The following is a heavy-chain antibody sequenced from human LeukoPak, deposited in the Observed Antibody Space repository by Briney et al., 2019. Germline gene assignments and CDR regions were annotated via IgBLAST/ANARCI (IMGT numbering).Heavy chain of an antibody. J-gene: IGHJ5*02. V-gene: IGHV1-18*01. CDR2: ISAYNGNT. CDR1: GYTFTSYG. CDR3: ARTYSSGWYDVSWFDP. Sequence: ASVKVSCKASGYTFTSYGISWVRQAPGRGLEWMGWISAYNGNTNSAQKLQGRVTMTTDTSTSTAYMELRSLRSDDTAVYYCARTYSSGWYDVSWFDPWGQGTLVTVSS. D-gene: IGHD6-19*01.